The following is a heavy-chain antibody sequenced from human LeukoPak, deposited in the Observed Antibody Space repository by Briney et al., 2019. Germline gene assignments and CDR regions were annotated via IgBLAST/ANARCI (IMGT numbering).Heavy chain of an antibody. CDR3: AKIQGWFIVAFHI. CDR2: ISATTGGT. J-gene: IGHJ3*02. Sequence: GGSLRLSCAASGFAFSSNGMSSVRQAPGKGLEWVSGISATTGGTYYAASLKGRFTISRDISKSTLYLHMNSLRADDMAVYYCAKIQGWFIVAFHIGGQGTMVTVSS. V-gene: IGHV3-23*01. CDR1: GFAFSSNG. D-gene: IGHD6-19*01.